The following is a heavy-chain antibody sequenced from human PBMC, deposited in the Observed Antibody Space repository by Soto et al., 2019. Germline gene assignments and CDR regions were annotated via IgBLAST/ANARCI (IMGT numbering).Heavy chain of an antibody. CDR2: ISGSGGST. CDR3: AKDRSSGWAFDY. CDR1: GFTFSSYA. J-gene: IGHJ4*02. V-gene: IGHV3-23*01. D-gene: IGHD6-19*01. Sequence: HPGGSLRLSCAASGFTFSSYAMSWVRQAPGKGLEWVSAISGSGGSTYYADSVKGRFTISRDNSKNTLYLQMNSLRAEDTAVYYCAKDRSSGWAFDYWGQGTLVTVSS.